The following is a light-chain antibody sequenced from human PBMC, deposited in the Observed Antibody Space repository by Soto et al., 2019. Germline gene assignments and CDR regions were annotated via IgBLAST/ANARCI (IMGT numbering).Light chain of an antibody. V-gene: IGKV3-15*01. J-gene: IGKJ1*01. CDR2: GAS. Sequence: EIVITQSPATLSVSPGERATLSCRASQNVHSNLAWYQQKPGQAPRLLIYGASTRDTGVPARFSGSGSGTEFTLTISSLQSEDFAVYYCQQLNNWPSCTFGQGTKVDIK. CDR3: QQLNNWPSCT. CDR1: QNVHSN.